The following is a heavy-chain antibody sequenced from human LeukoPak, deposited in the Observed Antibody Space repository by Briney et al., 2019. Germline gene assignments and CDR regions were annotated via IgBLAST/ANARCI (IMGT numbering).Heavy chain of an antibody. CDR1: GGSISSYY. Sequence: PSETLSLTCTVSGGSISSYYWSWIRQPPGKGLEWIGYIYYSGSTNYNPSLKSRVTISVDTSKNQFSLKLSSVTAAETAVYYCARRTNYYDSSGYYPYYFDYWGQGTLVTVSS. D-gene: IGHD3-22*01. CDR3: ARRTNYYDSSGYYPYYFDY. V-gene: IGHV4-59*08. J-gene: IGHJ4*02. CDR2: IYYSGST.